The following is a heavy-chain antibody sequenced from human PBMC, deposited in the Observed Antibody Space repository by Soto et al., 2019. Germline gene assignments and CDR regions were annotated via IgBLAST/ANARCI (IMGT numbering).Heavy chain of an antibody. Sequence: SETLSLTCAVSGGSFTSNNWWTWVRQPPGQGLEWIGEIYRTGSTNYNPSLKSRVTISLDKSENQFSLKVTSLTAADTAVYYCASRDPGTSVNYWGQGTLVTVSS. V-gene: IGHV4-4*02. CDR1: GGSFTSNNW. J-gene: IGHJ4*02. CDR2: IYRTGST. D-gene: IGHD1-7*01. CDR3: ASRDPGTSVNY.